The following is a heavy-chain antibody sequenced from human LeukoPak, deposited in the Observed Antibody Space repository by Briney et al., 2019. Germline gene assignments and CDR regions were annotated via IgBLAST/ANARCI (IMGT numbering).Heavy chain of an antibody. V-gene: IGHV5-51*01. CDR3: AKLRSGSWADTEYFHH. D-gene: IGHD6-13*01. CDR2: IFPVDSTV. Sequence: GESLQIPSQASGYMFVLYWIGWARQLPGKGREWMGVIFPVDSTVIHTPTLHGQVTMSIDTSTNTAYLQSLSLMPSAPAITSCAKLRSGSWADTEYFHHWGQGTLVTVSS. CDR1: GYMFVLYW. J-gene: IGHJ1*01.